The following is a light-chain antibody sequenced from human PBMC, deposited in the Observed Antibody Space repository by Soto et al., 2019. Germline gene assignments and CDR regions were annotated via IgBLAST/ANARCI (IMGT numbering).Light chain of an antibody. CDR2: DAS. CDR1: QNIRNL. V-gene: IGKV1-5*01. CDR3: QQYNTYAT. Sequence: DIQLTQSPSTLSATVGDSVTITCRASQNIRNLLAWYQQKPGKAPKPLIYDASTLKTGVTSRFSGSGSGSEFNFTITGLQPDDFATYFCQQYNTYATFGQGTRLEI. J-gene: IGKJ5*01.